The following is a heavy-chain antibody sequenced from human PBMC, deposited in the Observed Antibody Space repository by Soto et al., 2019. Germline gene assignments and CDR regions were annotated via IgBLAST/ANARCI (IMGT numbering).Heavy chain of an antibody. CDR1: GYSFTSYW. V-gene: IGHV5-51*01. CDR2: IYPGDSDT. J-gene: IGHJ6*02. CDR3: ARTAAAGNYYYGVDV. Sequence: LGESLKISCKGSGYSFTSYWIGWVRQMPGKGLEWMGIIYPGDSDTRYSPSFQGQVTISADKSISTAYLQWSSLKASDTAMYYCARTAAAGNYYYGVDVWGQGTTVTVSS. D-gene: IGHD6-13*01.